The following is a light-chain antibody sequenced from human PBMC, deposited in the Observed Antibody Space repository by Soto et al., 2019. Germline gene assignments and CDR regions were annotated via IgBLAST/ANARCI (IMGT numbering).Light chain of an antibody. V-gene: IGLV2-14*01. CDR1: SSDVGGYNY. CDR3: SSYTSSSTWV. Sequence: QSVLAQPASVSGSPGQSTIISCTGTSSDVGGYNYVSWYQQHPGKAPKFLIYEVTNRPPGVSNRFSGSKSGNTASLTISGLQTEDEADYYCSSYTSSSTWVFGGGTKLTVL. J-gene: IGLJ3*02. CDR2: EVT.